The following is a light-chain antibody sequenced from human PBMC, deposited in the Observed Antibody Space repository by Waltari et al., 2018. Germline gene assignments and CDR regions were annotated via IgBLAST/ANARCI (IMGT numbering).Light chain of an antibody. CDR3: CSYTGTYTFGVV. CDR2: DVS. V-gene: IGLV2-11*01. Sequence: QSALTQPRSVSGSPGQSVTISCAGSSSYVGGYNYFSWYQQHPGKAPKLIIYDVSERPSGVPDRFSGSKSGDTASLIISGLQADDEATYYCCSYTGTYTFGVVFGGGTKLTVL. CDR1: SSYVGGYNY. J-gene: IGLJ2*01.